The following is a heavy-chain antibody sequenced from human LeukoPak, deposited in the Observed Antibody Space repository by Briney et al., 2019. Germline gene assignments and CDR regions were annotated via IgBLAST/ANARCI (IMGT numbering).Heavy chain of an antibody. CDR2: INAGNGNT. D-gene: IGHD3-10*01. CDR1: GNTFTSYA. J-gene: IGHJ5*02. V-gene: IGHV1-3*03. CDR3: ARHPMVRGVTTENWFDP. Sequence: ASVKVSCKASGNTFTSYAMHWVRQAPGQRLEWMGWINAGNGNTKYSQEFQGRVTITRDTSASTAYMELSSLRSEDTAVYYCARHPMVRGVTTENWFDPWGQGTLVTVSS.